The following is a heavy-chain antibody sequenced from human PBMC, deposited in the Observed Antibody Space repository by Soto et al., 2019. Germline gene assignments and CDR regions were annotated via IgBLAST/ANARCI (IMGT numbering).Heavy chain of an antibody. CDR3: AKEFGGMGRTPGYYYYGMDV. CDR2: ISYDGSNK. CDR1: GFTFSSYG. D-gene: IGHD3-10*01. J-gene: IGHJ6*02. Sequence: GGSLRLSCAASGFTFSSYGMHWVRQAPGKGLEWVAVISYDGSNKYYADSVKGRFTISRDNSKNTLYLQMNSLRAEDTAVYYCAKEFGGMGRTPGYYYYGMDVWGQETTVTVSS. V-gene: IGHV3-30*18.